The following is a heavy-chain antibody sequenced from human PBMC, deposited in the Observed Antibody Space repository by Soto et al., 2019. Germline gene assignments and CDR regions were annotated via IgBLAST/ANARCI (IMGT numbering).Heavy chain of an antibody. J-gene: IGHJ4*02. CDR3: AKESFMADRFSDY. D-gene: IGHD3-10*01. CDR1: GFTFSSYW. V-gene: IGHV3-74*01. CDR2: INSDGSST. Sequence: PGGSLRLSCAASGFTFSSYWMHWVRQAPGKGLVWVSRINSDGSSTSYADSVKGRFTISRDNAKNTLYLQMNSLRAEDTAVYYCAKESFMADRFSDYWGQGTLVTVSS.